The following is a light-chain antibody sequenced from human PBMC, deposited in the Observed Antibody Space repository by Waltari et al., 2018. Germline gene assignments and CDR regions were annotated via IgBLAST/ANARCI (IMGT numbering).Light chain of an antibody. V-gene: IGLV2-14*03. CDR3: GSYTTTISVV. Sequence: QSALTQPASVSGSPGQSIPISCTGTSTDVGAYNYVPWYQQYPGKAPKLIIYDVNNRPSGVSNRFSGSKSGNTASLTISGLQAEDEADYYCGSYTTTISVVFGGGTKLTVL. CDR1: STDVGAYNY. J-gene: IGLJ2*01. CDR2: DVN.